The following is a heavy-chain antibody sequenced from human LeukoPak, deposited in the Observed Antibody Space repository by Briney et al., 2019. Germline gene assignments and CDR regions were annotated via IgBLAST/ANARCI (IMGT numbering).Heavy chain of an antibody. V-gene: IGHV3-23*01. D-gene: IGHD1-26*01. CDR3: AKGGGSYQYYFDY. Sequence: QTGGSLRLSCAASGFTFSSYAMSWVRQAPGKGLEWVSAISGSGGSTYYADSVKGRFTISRDNSKNTLYLQMNSLRAEDTAVYYCAKGGGSYQYYFDYWGQGTLVTVSS. CDR1: GFTFSSYA. CDR2: ISGSGGST. J-gene: IGHJ4*02.